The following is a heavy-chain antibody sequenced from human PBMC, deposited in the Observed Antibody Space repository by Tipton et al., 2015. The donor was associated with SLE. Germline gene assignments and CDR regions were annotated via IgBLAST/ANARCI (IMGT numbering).Heavy chain of an antibody. CDR1: GGSISSGSYY. J-gene: IGHJ4*02. CDR3: AVAPTRPPSLFDY. Sequence: TLSLTCTVSGGSISSGSYYWSWIRQPAGKGLEWIGRIYTSGSTNYNPSLKSRVTISVDTSKNQFSLKLSSVTAADTAVYYCAVAPTRPPSLFDYWGQGTLVTVSS. V-gene: IGHV4-61*02. D-gene: IGHD5-12*01. CDR2: IYTSGST.